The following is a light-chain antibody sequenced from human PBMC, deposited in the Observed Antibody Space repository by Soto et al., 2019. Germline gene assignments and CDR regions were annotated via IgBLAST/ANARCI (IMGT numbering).Light chain of an antibody. CDR1: QSISSW. Sequence: DIQMTQSPSTLSASVGDRVTITCRASQSISSWLAWYQQKPGKAPKLLIYDASSLESWVPSRFSGSGSGTDFTFTISSLQPEDIATYFCQQCDNLPITFGQGTRLEIK. CDR3: QQCDNLPIT. V-gene: IGKV1-5*01. CDR2: DAS. J-gene: IGKJ5*01.